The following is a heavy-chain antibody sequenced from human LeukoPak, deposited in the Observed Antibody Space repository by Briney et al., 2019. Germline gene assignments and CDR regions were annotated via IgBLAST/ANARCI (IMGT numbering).Heavy chain of an antibody. V-gene: IGHV1-18*01. CDR3: ARSLIRLFWFDP. D-gene: IGHD2-21*01. J-gene: IGHJ5*02. CDR2: ISAYYGDT. Sequence: GASVKVSCKTSGYIFGHNGISWVRQAPGQGPEWMGWISAYYGDTKYAQKFQGRVTMTRDTSTSTVYMELGSLRSEDTAVYYCARSLIRLFWFDPWGQGTLVTVSP. CDR1: GYIFGHNG.